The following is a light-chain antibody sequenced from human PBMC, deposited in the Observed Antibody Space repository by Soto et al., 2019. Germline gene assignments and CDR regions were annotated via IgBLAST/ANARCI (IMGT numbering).Light chain of an antibody. CDR3: SSYTSSSTYI. J-gene: IGLJ1*01. V-gene: IGLV2-14*01. CDR2: EVS. Sequence: QSALTQPASLSGSPGQSITIFCTGTSSDVGRYNYVSWYQHHPGKAPQLMIYEVSNRPSGVSNRFSGSKSGNTASLTISGLQAEDEADYYCSSYTSSSTYIFGTGTKVTVL. CDR1: SSDVGRYNY.